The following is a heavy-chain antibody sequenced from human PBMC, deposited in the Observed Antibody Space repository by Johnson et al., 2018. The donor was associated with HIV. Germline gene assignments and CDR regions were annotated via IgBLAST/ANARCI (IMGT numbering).Heavy chain of an antibody. V-gene: IGHV3-20*04. CDR2: INWNGGST. Sequence: VQWGEDGGGGGEDGGWVRLYCAASGFTFDDYGMSWVRQVPGKGLEWVSGINWNGGSTGYADSVKGRFTISRDNSKNTLNLQMNRLRAEDAAVYYCAKGPKRWEQLAYAFDIWGQGTMVTVSS. CDR3: AKGPKRWEQLAYAFDI. CDR1: GFTFDDYG. D-gene: IGHD6-6*01. J-gene: IGHJ3*02.